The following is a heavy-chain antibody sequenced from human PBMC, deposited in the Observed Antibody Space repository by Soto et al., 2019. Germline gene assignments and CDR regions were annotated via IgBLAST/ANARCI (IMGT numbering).Heavy chain of an antibody. Sequence: EVQLVESGGDLVKPGESLRLSCAVSGLTFSRAWMSWVRQAPGKGLEWVGRIKSRAAGGTTDYVAPVKGRFTISRDDSKSTVYLQMNRLKTEDTAVYFCTADLPGGYSDYFDYWGQGTLVTVSS. V-gene: IGHV3-15*07. CDR1: GLTFSRAW. J-gene: IGHJ4*02. CDR2: IKSRAAGGTT. CDR3: TADLPGGYSDYFDY. D-gene: IGHD3-22*01.